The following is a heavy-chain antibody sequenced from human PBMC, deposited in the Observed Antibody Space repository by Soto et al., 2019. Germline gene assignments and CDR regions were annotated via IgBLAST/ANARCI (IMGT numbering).Heavy chain of an antibody. Sequence: QVQLVESGGGVVQPGRSLRLYCAASGFTFSSYAMHWVRQAPGKGLEWVAVISYDGSNKYYADSVKGRFTISRDNSKNTLYLQMNSLRAEDTAVYYCARGGSSSWFDYWGQGTLVTVSS. CDR1: GFTFSSYA. CDR2: ISYDGSNK. V-gene: IGHV3-30-3*01. J-gene: IGHJ4*02. CDR3: ARGGSSSWFDY. D-gene: IGHD6-13*01.